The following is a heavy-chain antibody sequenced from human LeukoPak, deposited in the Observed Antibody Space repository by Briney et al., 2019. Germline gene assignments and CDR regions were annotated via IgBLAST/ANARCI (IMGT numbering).Heavy chain of an antibody. D-gene: IGHD3-22*01. CDR2: ISGGGGST. CDR3: AKRYYYDSSGYLEYFQH. J-gene: IGHJ1*01. Sequence: GGSLRLSCAASGFTFSSYAMSWVRQAPGKGLEWVSSISGGGGSTYHADSVKGRFTISRDNSKNMLYLQMNSLRAEDTAVYYCAKRYYYDSSGYLEYFQHWGQGTLVTVSS. V-gene: IGHV3-23*01. CDR1: GFTFSSYA.